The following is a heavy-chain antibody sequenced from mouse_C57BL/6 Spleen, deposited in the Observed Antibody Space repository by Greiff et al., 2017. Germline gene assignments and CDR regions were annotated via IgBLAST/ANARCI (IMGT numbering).Heavy chain of an antibody. D-gene: IGHD2-2*01. CDR2: IWSGGST. V-gene: IGHV2-5*01. Sequence: QVQLKQSGPGLVQPSQSLSITCTVSGFSLTSYGVHWVRQSPGKGLEWLGVIWSGGSTDYNAAFMSRLSITKDNSKSQVFFKMNSLQADDTAIYYWARSMVTTGIYYAMDYWGQGTSVTVSS. CDR3: ARSMVTTGIYYAMDY. CDR1: GFSLTSYG. J-gene: IGHJ4*01.